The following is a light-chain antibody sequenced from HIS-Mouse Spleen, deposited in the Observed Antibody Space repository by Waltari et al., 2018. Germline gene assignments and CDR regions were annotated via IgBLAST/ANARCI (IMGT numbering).Light chain of an antibody. CDR3: QQYNSYSRT. J-gene: IGKJ1*01. V-gene: IGKV1-5*03. Sequence: DIQMTQSPSTLSASVGDRVTITCRASQSISSWLAWYQPKPGKAPKLLIYKASSLESGVPSRFSGSGSGTECTLTISSLQPDAFATYYCQQYNSYSRTFGQGTKVEIK. CDR1: QSISSW. CDR2: KAS.